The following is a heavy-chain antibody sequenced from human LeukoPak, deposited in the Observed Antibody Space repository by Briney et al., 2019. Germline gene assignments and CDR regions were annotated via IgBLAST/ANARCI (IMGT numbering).Heavy chain of an antibody. CDR2: FYIGGGT. CDR3: TRDVYCGGDCSYFDS. Sequence: PSETLSLTCSVSGGSTSDNYWIWIRQPAGKGLELIVRFYIGGGTNYNPSLKSRVTMSVDTSKNQFSLNLSSVTAADTAVYYCTRDVYCGGDCSYFDSWGQGTLVSVSS. V-gene: IGHV4-4*07. CDR1: GGSTSDNY. D-gene: IGHD2-21*02. J-gene: IGHJ4*02.